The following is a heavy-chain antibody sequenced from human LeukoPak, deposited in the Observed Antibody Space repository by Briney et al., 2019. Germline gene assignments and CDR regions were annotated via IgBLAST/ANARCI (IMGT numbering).Heavy chain of an antibody. D-gene: IGHD6-6*01. J-gene: IGHJ4*02. CDR3: ARDPRSAMYSSSDDY. Sequence: GGSLRLSCAASGFTFSSYWMSWVRQAPGKGLEWVANIKQDGSEKYYVDSVKGRFTISRDNAKNSLYLQMNSLRAEDTAVYYCARDPRSAMYSSSDDYWGQGTLVTVSS. V-gene: IGHV3-7*01. CDR1: GFTFSSYW. CDR2: IKQDGSEK.